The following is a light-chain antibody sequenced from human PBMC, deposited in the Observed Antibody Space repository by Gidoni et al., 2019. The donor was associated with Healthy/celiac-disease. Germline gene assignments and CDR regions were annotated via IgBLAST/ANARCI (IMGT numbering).Light chain of an antibody. Sequence: DIQMTQSPSSLSASVGDRVTITCQASQDISNYLNWYQQKPGKAPKLLIYDASNLETGVPSRFSGSGSGTDFTFTISSLQHEEIATYYCQQYDNLLATFGQGTRLEIK. CDR3: QQYDNLLAT. J-gene: IGKJ5*01. V-gene: IGKV1-33*01. CDR2: DAS. CDR1: QDISNY.